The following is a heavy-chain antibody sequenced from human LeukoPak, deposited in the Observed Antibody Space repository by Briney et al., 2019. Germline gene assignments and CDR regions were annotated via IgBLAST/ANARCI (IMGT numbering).Heavy chain of an antibody. CDR3: ARDWRGHGYYYYGVDV. V-gene: IGHV4-61*03. J-gene: IGHJ6*02. Sequence: KPSETLSLTCTVSGDSVSSNNYYWSWIRQPPGEGLEWIGDIASSDSTKYNPSLESRVTISLDTSKNHFSLKLSSVTTADTAVYYCARDWRGHGYYYYGVDVWGQGTTVTVSS. CDR1: GDSVSSNNYY. CDR2: IASSDST. D-gene: IGHD3-3*01.